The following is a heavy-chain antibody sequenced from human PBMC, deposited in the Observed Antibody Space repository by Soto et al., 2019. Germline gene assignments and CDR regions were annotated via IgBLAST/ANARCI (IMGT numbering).Heavy chain of an antibody. CDR3: ARILCSSTSCYTFDY. V-gene: IGHV3-7*03. CDR2: MRQDGSEK. D-gene: IGHD2-2*02. Sequence: RGGSLRLSCAASGFTFSSYWMSWVRQAPGKGLEWVANMRQDGSEKYYVDSVKGRFTISRDNAKNSLYLQMNSLRAEDTAVYYCARILCSSTSCYTFDYWGQGTLVTVSS. J-gene: IGHJ4*02. CDR1: GFTFSSYW.